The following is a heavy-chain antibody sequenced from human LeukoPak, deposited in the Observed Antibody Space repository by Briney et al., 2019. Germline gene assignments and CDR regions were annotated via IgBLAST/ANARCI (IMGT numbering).Heavy chain of an antibody. J-gene: IGHJ3*02. CDR2: ISSSSSTI. V-gene: IGHV3-48*01. Sequence: PGGSLRLSCAASGFTFSSYSMNWVRQAPGKGLEWVSYISSSSSTIYYADSVKGRFTISRDNAKNSLYLQMNSLRAEDTAVYYCARVRKYYDFWSGLDAFDIWGQGTMVTVSS. CDR1: GFTFSSYS. D-gene: IGHD3-3*01. CDR3: ARVRKYYDFWSGLDAFDI.